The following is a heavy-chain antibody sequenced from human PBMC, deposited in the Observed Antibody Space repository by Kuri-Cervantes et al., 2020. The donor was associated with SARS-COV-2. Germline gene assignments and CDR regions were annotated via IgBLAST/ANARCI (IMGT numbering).Heavy chain of an antibody. D-gene: IGHD3-10*01. CDR1: GFTFSSYG. CDR2: IRYDGSNK. Sequence: LSLTCAASGFTFSSYGMHWVRQAPGKGLEWVAFIRYDGSNKYYADSVKGRFTISRDNSKNTLYLQMNSLRVEDTAVYYCARTTYGSGSYWDDAFDIWGQGTMVTVSS. V-gene: IGHV3-30*02. CDR3: ARTTYGSGSYWDDAFDI. J-gene: IGHJ3*02.